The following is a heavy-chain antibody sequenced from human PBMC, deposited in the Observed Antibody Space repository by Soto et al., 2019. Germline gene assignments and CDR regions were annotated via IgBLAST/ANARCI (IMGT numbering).Heavy chain of an antibody. CDR3: AKDEDMVVVPAAAYIGIDY. CDR2: ISGSGGST. J-gene: IGHJ4*02. V-gene: IGHV3-23*01. Sequence: GGSLRLSCAASGFTFSSYAMSWVRQAPGKGLEWVSAISGSGGSTYYADSVKGRFTISRDNSKNTLYLQMNSLRAEDTAVYYCAKDEDMVVVPAAAYIGIDYWGQGTLVTVSS. CDR1: GFTFSSYA. D-gene: IGHD2-2*01.